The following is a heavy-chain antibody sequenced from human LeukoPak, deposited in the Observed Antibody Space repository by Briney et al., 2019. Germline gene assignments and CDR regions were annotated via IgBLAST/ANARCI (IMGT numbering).Heavy chain of an antibody. J-gene: IGHJ4*02. CDR1: GASISDYF. CDR2: IYYSGNT. V-gene: IGHV4-59*01. CDR3: ARAPRWYYFDD. Sequence: SETLSLTCNVSGASISDYFWTWIRQPPGKALEWIGDIYYSGNTYYNPSLKSRVTISVDTSKTHFSLSLTSVTPADTAVYYCARAPRWYYFDDWGQGTLVTVSS. D-gene: IGHD6-13*01.